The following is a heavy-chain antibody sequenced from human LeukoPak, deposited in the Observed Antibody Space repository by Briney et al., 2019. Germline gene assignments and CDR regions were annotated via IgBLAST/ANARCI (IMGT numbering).Heavy chain of an antibody. CDR1: GGSISSYY. CDR2: IYYSGST. V-gene: IGHV4-59*01. D-gene: IGHD3-16*01. CDR3: TRGAGWLIDY. Sequence: SETLSLTCTVSGGSISSYYWSWIRQPPGKGLEWIGYIYYSGSTNYNPSLRSRVTISLDTSKNQFSLKLSSVTAADTAVYYCTRGAGWLIDYWGQGILVTVSS. J-gene: IGHJ4*02.